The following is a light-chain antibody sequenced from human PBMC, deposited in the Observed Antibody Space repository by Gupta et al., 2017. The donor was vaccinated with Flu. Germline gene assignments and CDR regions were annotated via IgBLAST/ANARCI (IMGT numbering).Light chain of an antibody. CDR2: GAS. J-gene: IGKJ4*01. CDR3: QQYGSSPFT. V-gene: IGKV3-20*01. CDR1: QNVSSSY. Sequence: DIVLTQSPGTLSLSPGERATLSCRASQNVSSSYLAWYQQKPGQAPRLLIYGASSRATGIPDRCSGSGCGTDFTLTISRLEPEDFAVYYCQQYGSSPFTFGGGTKVEIK.